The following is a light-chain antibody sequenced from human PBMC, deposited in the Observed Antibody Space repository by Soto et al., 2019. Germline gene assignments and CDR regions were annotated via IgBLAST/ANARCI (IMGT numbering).Light chain of an antibody. J-gene: IGLJ1*01. V-gene: IGLV3-21*02. Sequence: SYELTQPPSVPVAPGQTARITCGGNNIGSKSVHWYQQKPGQAPVLVVYDDSDRPSGIPDRFSGSKSGNTASLTISGLQAEDEAEYYCSLYTTASTYVFGTGTKVTVL. CDR2: DDS. CDR3: SLYTTASTYV. CDR1: NIGSKS.